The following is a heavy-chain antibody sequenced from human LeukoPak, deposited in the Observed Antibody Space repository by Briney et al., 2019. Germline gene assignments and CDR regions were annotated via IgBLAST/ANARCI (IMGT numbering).Heavy chain of an antibody. Sequence: PSETLSLTCTVSGGSISTYFWSWIRQPPGKKLEWLGYIYYSGSTNYNPSLTSRLTLSVDTSKNQFSLKLSSVTAADTAVYYCASGSGKYTRAYFDYWGQGTLVTVSS. CDR3: ASGSGKYTRAYFDY. CDR1: GGSISTYF. J-gene: IGHJ4*02. CDR2: IYYSGST. V-gene: IGHV4-59*01. D-gene: IGHD6-6*01.